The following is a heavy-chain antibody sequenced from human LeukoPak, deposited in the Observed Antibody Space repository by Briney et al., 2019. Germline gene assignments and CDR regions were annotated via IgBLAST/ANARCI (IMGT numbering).Heavy chain of an antibody. V-gene: IGHV3-43*02. CDR1: GFTFDDYV. D-gene: IGHD6-19*01. J-gene: IGHJ4*02. CDR2: ISADGTST. Sequence: GGSLRLSCAVSGFTFDDYVMHWVRQAQGKGLEWVSMISADGTSTYYADSVKGRFTTSRDNSRNSLYLHLDSLRTDDTALYYCARDMAGSCPDYWGQGTLVTVSS. CDR3: ARDMAGSCPDY.